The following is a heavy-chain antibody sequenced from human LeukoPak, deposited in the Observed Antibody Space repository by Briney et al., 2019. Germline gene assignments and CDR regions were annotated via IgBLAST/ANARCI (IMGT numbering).Heavy chain of an antibody. CDR1: GFTVSSNC. V-gene: IGHV3-66*02. D-gene: IGHD6-13*01. CDR3: ARGQVSSGWYGGFDY. J-gene: IGHJ4*02. CDR2: IYSGGST. Sequence: GGSLRLSCAASGFTVSSNCMSWVRQAPGKGLEWVSVIYSGGSTYYADSVKGRFTISRDNSKNTLYLQMNSLRAEDTAVYYCARGQVSSGWYGGFDYWGQGTLVTVSS.